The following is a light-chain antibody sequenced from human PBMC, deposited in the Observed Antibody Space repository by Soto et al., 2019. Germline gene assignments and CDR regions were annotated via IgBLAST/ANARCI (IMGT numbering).Light chain of an antibody. CDR1: SSNIGAGYD. Sequence: QSVLTQPPSVSGAPGQRVTISCTGSSSNIGAGYDVHWYQQLPGTAPKLLIYGNNNRPSGVPDRFSGSKSGTSASLAITGLQAEDEADYYCQSYDSSLSGYVFGTGTKVTFL. CDR3: QSYDSSLSGYV. CDR2: GNN. V-gene: IGLV1-40*01. J-gene: IGLJ1*01.